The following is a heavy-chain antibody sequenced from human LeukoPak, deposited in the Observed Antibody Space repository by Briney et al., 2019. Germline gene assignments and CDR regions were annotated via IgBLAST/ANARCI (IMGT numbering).Heavy chain of an antibody. CDR1: GYTFTSYG. D-gene: IGHD2-2*01. CDR2: ISAYNGNT. Sequence: ASAKVSCKASGYTFTSYGISWVRQAPGQGLEWMGWISAYNGNTNYAQKLQGRVTMTTDTSTSTAYMELRSLRSDDTAVYYCARDLEGYCSSTSCYSISHSNDYWGQGTLVTVSS. CDR3: ARDLEGYCSSTSCYSISHSNDY. V-gene: IGHV1-18*01. J-gene: IGHJ4*02.